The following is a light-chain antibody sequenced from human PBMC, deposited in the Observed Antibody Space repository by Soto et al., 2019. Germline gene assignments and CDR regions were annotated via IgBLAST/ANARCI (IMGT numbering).Light chain of an antibody. V-gene: IGKV3-15*01. CDR1: QSFSNN. J-gene: IGKJ5*01. CDR3: QQYNNWPIT. CDR2: GAS. Sequence: ETVLTQSPGTVSSSPGERATLSCRAGQSFSNNYLAWYQQKPGQAPRLLIYGASTRATGIPARFSGSGSGTEFTLTISSLQSEDFAVYYCQQYNNWPITFGQGTRLEIK.